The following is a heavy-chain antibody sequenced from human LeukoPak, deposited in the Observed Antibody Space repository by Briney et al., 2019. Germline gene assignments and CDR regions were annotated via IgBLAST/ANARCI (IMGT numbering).Heavy chain of an antibody. V-gene: IGHV3-7*01. D-gene: IGHD2-2*01. CDR2: IKQDGSEK. CDR1: GFSVSGFW. CDR3: ARDGGYCSSTSCYPYFDY. J-gene: IGHJ4*02. Sequence: GGSLRLSCAASGFSVSGFWMSWVRQAPGKGLEWVANIKQDGSEKYYVDSVKGRFTISRDSAKNSLYLHVNSLRAEDTAVYYCARDGGYCSSTSCYPYFDYWGQGTLVTVSS.